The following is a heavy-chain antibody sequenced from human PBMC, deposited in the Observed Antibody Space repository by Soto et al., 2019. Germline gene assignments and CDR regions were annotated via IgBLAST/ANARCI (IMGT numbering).Heavy chain of an antibody. CDR1: GDSIGNAAYY. CDR3: SRVFGSRRYLLSS. V-gene: IGHV4-39*01. J-gene: IGHJ1*01. Sequence: PSETLSLTCTVSGDSIGNAAYYWGWIRQPPGKGLECIGIIFYSGNTYYSPSLKSRVTMSVDTSKNQFSLKLNSVSATDTSIYYCSRVFGSRRYLLSSWGQGTLVPGSS. CDR2: IFYSGNT. D-gene: IGHD2-15*01.